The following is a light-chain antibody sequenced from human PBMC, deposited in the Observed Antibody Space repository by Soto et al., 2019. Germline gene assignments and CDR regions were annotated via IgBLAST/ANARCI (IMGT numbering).Light chain of an antibody. Sequence: QSALAQPASVSVSPGQSITISCTGTSSDVGGYNYVSWYQQHPGKAPKLMIYDVSDRPSGVSNRFSGSKSGNTASLTISGLQAEDEADYYCCSYTSSSTPNYVFGIGTKVTVL. CDR2: DVS. CDR3: CSYTSSSTPNYV. J-gene: IGLJ1*01. CDR1: SSDVGGYNY. V-gene: IGLV2-14*01.